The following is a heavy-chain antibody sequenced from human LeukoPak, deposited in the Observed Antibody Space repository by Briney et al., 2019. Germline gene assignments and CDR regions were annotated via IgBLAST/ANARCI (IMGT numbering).Heavy chain of an antibody. CDR1: GFTFSSYE. Sequence: GGSLRLSCAASGFTFSSYEMNWVRQAPGKGLEWVANIKQDGSEKYYVDSVKGRFTISRDNAKNSLYLQMNSLRAEDTAVYYCARDTDIVVVVAATPSYAFDIWGQGTMVTVSS. D-gene: IGHD2-15*01. CDR2: IKQDGSEK. V-gene: IGHV3-7*01. J-gene: IGHJ3*02. CDR3: ARDTDIVVVVAATPSYAFDI.